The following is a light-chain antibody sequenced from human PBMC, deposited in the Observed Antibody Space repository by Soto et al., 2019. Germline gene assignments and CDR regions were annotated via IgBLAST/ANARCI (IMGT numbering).Light chain of an antibody. Sequence: QSALTQPASVSGSPGHSITISCTGTSSDVGGYNFVSWYQQKPGKAPKLLIYEVTHRPSGISDRFSGSKSGNMASLTTSGLQDEDEASYYCCTYARNRLYVFGSGTKVTVL. CDR2: EVT. CDR1: SSDVGGYNF. J-gene: IGLJ1*01. CDR3: CTYARNRLYV. V-gene: IGLV2-14*01.